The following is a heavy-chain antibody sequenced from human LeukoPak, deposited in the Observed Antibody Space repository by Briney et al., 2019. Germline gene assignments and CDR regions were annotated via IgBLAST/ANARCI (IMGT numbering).Heavy chain of an antibody. CDR2: IYSGGST. Sequence: PGGSLRLSCAASGFTVSSNYVSWVRQAPGKGLEWVSIIYSGGSTYYADSVKGRFTISRDNSKNTLYLQMNSLRAEDTAVYYCARASSSGWRGNLDYWGQGTLVTVSS. CDR3: ARASSSGWRGNLDY. J-gene: IGHJ4*02. V-gene: IGHV3-66*01. D-gene: IGHD6-19*01. CDR1: GFTVSSNY.